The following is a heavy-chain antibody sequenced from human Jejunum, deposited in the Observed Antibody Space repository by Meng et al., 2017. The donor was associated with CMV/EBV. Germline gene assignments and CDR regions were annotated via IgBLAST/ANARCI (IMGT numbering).Heavy chain of an antibody. CDR3: AREGPPPTNWAFDY. CDR1: GYTFTSAN. V-gene: IGHV1-3*04. J-gene: IGHJ4*02. Sequence: QVQLVQSGAEVKIPGASVKVSCKASGYTFTSANLHWLRQAPGQEPEWMGWVNTGNGNTHHSQRFRGRVTITRDTSATTAYMELSNLRSEDTAVYFCAREGPPPTNWAFDYWGQGTLVTVSS. D-gene: IGHD1-1*01. CDR2: VNTGNGNT.